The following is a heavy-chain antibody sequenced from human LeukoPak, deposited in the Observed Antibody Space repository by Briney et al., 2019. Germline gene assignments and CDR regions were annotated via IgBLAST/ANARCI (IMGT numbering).Heavy chain of an antibody. Sequence: GGSLRLSCAVSGVTFSDYWMHWVRHSPGKGLEWVSRITPDWNTKDYADAAKGRFGISRDNAKNTVYLQMNSLRAEDTAVYYCAKQWLGQCDYWGQGTLVTVSS. D-gene: IGHD6-19*01. CDR2: ITPDWNTK. CDR1: GVTFSDYW. V-gene: IGHV3-74*01. J-gene: IGHJ4*02. CDR3: AKQWLGQCDY.